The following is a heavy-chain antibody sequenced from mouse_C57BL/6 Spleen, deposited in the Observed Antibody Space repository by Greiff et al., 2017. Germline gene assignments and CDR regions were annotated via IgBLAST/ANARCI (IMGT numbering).Heavy chain of an antibody. CDR1: GYTFTSYW. CDR3: ARGLGFYVDD. Sequence: QVQLQQPGAELVRPGTSVKLSCKASGYTFTSYWMHWVKQRPGQGLEWIGVIYPSGSNTNYNKKFKGKATVTVDTSSSTAYMQLSSLTSEDSAVYCSARGLGFYVDDWGQGTTLTVSS. V-gene: IGHV1-59*01. CDR2: IYPSGSNT. J-gene: IGHJ2*01. D-gene: IGHD3-3*01.